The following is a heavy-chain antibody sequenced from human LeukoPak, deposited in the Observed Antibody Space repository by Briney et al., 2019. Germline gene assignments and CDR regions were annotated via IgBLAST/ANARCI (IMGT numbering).Heavy chain of an antibody. CDR2: IYHSGST. D-gene: IGHD6-6*01. CDR3: ASIAARHDAFDI. V-gene: IGHV4-38-2*01. Sequence: KPSETLSLTCAVSGYSISSGYYWGWIRQPPGKGLEWIGSIYHSGSTYYNPSLKSRVTISVDTSKNQFSLKLSSATAADTAVYYCASIAARHDAFDIWGQGTMVTVSS. J-gene: IGHJ3*02. CDR1: GYSISSGYY.